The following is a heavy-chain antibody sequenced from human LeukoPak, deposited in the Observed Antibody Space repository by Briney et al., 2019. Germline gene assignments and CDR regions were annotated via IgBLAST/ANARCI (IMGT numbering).Heavy chain of an antibody. Sequence: VASVKVSCKASGYTFTGYYMHWVRQAPGQGLEWMGWINPNSGGTNYAQKFQGRVTMTRDTSISTAYMELSRLRSDDTAVYYCARGYSYGSNYGMDVWGQGTTVTVSS. D-gene: IGHD5-18*01. CDR1: GYTFTGYY. CDR3: ARGYSYGSNYGMDV. J-gene: IGHJ6*02. V-gene: IGHV1-2*02. CDR2: INPNSGGT.